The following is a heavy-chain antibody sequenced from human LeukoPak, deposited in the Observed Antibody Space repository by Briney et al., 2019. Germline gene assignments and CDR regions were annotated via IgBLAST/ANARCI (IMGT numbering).Heavy chain of an antibody. V-gene: IGHV4-59*01. CDR2: IYYSGST. Sequence: RPSETLSLTCTVSGGSISSYYRSWIRQPPGKGLEWIGYIYYSGSTNYNPSLKSRVTISVDTSKNQFSLKLSSVTAADTAVYYCARWGNILTGYHDDAFDIWGQGTMVTVSS. J-gene: IGHJ3*02. CDR3: ARWGNILTGYHDDAFDI. CDR1: GGSISSYY. D-gene: IGHD3-9*01.